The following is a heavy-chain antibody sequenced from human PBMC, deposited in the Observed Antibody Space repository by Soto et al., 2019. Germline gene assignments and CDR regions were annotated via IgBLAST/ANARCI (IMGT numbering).Heavy chain of an antibody. J-gene: IGHJ6*02. D-gene: IGHD3-10*01. V-gene: IGHV3-30-3*01. CDR2: ISYDGSNK. Sequence: QVQLVESGGGVVQPGRSLRLSCAASGFIFSGYSMHWVRQAPGKGLEWVAVISYDGSNKYYADSVKGRFTISRDNSKNTLYLQINSLRAEDTTVYYCARDLGVRVVRGVTHYYYYGMDVWGQGTTVTVSS. CDR1: GFIFSGYS. CDR3: ARDLGVRVVRGVTHYYYYGMDV.